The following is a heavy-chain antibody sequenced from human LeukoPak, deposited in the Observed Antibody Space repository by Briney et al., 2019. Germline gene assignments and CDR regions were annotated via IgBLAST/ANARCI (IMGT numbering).Heavy chain of an antibody. Sequence: PSETLSLTCTVSGGSISSYYWSWIRQPPGKGLEWIGEINHSGSTNYNPSLKSRVTISVDTSKNQFSLKLSSVTAADTAVYYCATPVSVGTTGTTYAFDIWGQGTMVTVSS. J-gene: IGHJ3*02. CDR2: INHSGST. CDR1: GGSISSYY. V-gene: IGHV4-34*01. D-gene: IGHD1-1*01. CDR3: ATPVSVGTTGTTYAFDI.